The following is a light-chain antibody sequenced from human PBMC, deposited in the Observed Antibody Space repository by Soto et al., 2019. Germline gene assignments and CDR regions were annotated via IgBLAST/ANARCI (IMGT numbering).Light chain of an antibody. V-gene: IGKV1-6*01. Sequence: IQLTQSPSFLSASLGDRVTITCRASQGFSSNLAWYQVEPGKAPKVLIYATSTFQSGVPSRFSGSGSGTDFTLTISSLQPEDFATYYCLQDYNYPYTFGQGTKVDIK. CDR3: LQDYNYPYT. J-gene: IGKJ2*01. CDR2: ATS. CDR1: QGFSSN.